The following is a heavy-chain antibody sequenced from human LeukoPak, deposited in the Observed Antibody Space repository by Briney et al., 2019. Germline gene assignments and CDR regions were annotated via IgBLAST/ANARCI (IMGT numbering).Heavy chain of an antibody. J-gene: IGHJ4*02. CDR1: GFTFSSYA. CDR3: AKSTGGSCYSGSGY. V-gene: IGHV3-23*01. CDR2: INDGGDST. Sequence: GGSLRLSCAASGFTFSSYAMSRVRQAPGKGLDWVSVINDGGDSTYYAGSVKGRFTISRDNSKNTLYLQMNSLRAEDTAVYYCAKSTGGSCYSGSGYWGQGTLVTVSS. D-gene: IGHD2-15*01.